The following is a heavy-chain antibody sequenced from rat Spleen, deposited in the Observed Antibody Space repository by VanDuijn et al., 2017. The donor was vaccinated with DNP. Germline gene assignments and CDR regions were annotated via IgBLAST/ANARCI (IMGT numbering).Heavy chain of an antibody. D-gene: IGHD1-11*01. Sequence: EVKLVESGGGLVQPGRSLKLSCVASGFNFNDYWMGWVRQAPGKGLEWIGQINKDSSTISYSPSLKDKLAISRDSAQNTLYLQMSKLGSEDTAIYYCAKGPNYGGWSDYFDYWGQGVMVTVSS. CDR1: GFNFNDYW. CDR3: AKGPNYGGWSDYFDY. V-gene: IGHV4-2*01. CDR2: INKDSSTI. J-gene: IGHJ2*01.